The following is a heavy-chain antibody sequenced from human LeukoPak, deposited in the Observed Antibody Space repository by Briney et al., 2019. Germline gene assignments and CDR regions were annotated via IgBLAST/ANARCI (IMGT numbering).Heavy chain of an antibody. D-gene: IGHD3-22*01. CDR1: GGSISSYY. V-gene: IGHV4-59*01. CDR3: ARQMLPYDSSGYYIDY. Sequence: PSETLSLTCTVSGGSISSYYWSWIRQPPGKGLEWIGYIYYSGSTNYNPSLKSRVTISVDTSKNQFSLKLSSVTAADTAVYYCARQMLPYDSSGYYIDYWGQGTLVTVSS. J-gene: IGHJ4*02. CDR2: IYYSGST.